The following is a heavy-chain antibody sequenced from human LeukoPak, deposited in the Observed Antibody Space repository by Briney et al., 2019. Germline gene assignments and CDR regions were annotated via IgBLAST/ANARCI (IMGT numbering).Heavy chain of an antibody. CDR2: IYPGDSDT. CDR1: GYSFTSYW. J-gene: IGHJ5*02. D-gene: IGHD2-2*01. V-gene: IGHV5-51*01. Sequence: GESLKISCKGSGYSFTSYWIGWVRRMPGKGLEWMGIIYPGDSDTRYSPSFQGQVTISAHKSISTAYLQWSSLKASDTAMYYCARITSQDCSSTSCYSDWFDPWGQGTLVTVSS. CDR3: ARITSQDCSSTSCYSDWFDP.